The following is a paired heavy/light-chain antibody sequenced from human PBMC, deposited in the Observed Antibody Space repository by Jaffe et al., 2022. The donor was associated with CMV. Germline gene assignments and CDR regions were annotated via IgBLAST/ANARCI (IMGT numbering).Heavy chain of an antibody. Sequence: QVQLVQSGAEVKKPGASVKVSCKASGYTFTSYAMHWVRQAPGQRLEWMGWINAGNGNTKYSQKFQGRVTITRDTSASTAYMELSSLRSEDTAVYYCASRRITIFGVADYYYMDVWGKGTTVTVSS. CDR1: GYTFTSYA. D-gene: IGHD3-3*01. V-gene: IGHV1-3*01. CDR2: INAGNGNT. J-gene: IGHJ6*03. CDR3: ASRRITIFGVADYYYMDV.
Light chain of an antibody. J-gene: IGKJ5*01. CDR1: QSVSSSY. CDR2: GAS. V-gene: IGKV3-20*01. Sequence: EIVLTQSPGTLSLSPGERATLSCRASQSVSSSYLAWYQQKPGQAPRLLIYGASSRATGIPDRFSGSGSGTDFTLTISRLEPEDFAVYYCQQYGSSPGLTFGQGTRLEIK. CDR3: QQYGSSPGLT.